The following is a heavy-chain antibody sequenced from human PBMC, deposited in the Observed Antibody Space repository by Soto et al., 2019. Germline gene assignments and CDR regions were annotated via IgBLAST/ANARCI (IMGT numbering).Heavy chain of an antibody. CDR2: IYPGDSDT. V-gene: IGHV5-51*01. D-gene: IGHD3-10*01. J-gene: IGHJ4*02. CDR1: GYSFTSYW. CDR3: ARRHYYGSGSYYDFDY. Sequence: GESLKISCKGSGYSFTSYWIGWVRQMPGKGLEWMGIIYPGDSDTRYSPSFQGQYTISADKSISTAYLQWSSLKASDTAMYYCARRHYYGSGSYYDFDYWGQGTLVTVS.